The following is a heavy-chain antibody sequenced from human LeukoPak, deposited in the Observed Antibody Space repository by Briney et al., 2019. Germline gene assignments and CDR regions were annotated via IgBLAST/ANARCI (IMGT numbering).Heavy chain of an antibody. D-gene: IGHD6-13*01. CDR2: INPSGGST. V-gene: IGHV1-46*01. J-gene: IGHJ4*02. CDR3: ARDGITSAALDY. Sequence: ASVKVSCNASGYTFTSYYMHWVRQAPGQGLEWMGIINPSGGSTSYAQKLQGRVTMTRDTSTSTVYMELSSLRSEDTAVYYCARDGITSAALDYWGQGTVVTVSS. CDR1: GYTFTSYY.